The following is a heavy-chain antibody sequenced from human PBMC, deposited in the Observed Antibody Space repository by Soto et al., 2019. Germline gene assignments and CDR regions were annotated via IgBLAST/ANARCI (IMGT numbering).Heavy chain of an antibody. CDR1: GCTFSGYA. Sequence: EVQLLESGGDLVQPGGSLRLSCAASGCTFSGYAMSWVRQAPGKGLEWVSYIGGSGSTTYYADSVKGRFTISRDNSKNTVDLQMNSLRAEDTAVYYCAKDRPSRNSGYDFEADYWGQGTLVTVSS. CDR2: IGGSGSTT. J-gene: IGHJ4*02. CDR3: AKDRPSRNSGYDFEADY. D-gene: IGHD5-12*01. V-gene: IGHV3-23*01.